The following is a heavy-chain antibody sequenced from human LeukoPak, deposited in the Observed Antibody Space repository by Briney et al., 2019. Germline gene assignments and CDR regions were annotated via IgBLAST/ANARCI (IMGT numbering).Heavy chain of an antibody. D-gene: IGHD3-16*02. J-gene: IGHJ4*02. CDR1: GGSISSGGYY. V-gene: IGHV4-31*03. Sequence: SETLSLTCTVSGGSISSGGYYWSWIRQHPGKGLEWIVYIYYSGSTYYNPSLKSRVTISVDTSKNQFSLKLSSVTAADTAVYYCASWEKYYDYVWGSYREFDYWGQGTLVTVSS. CDR2: IYYSGST. CDR3: ASWEKYYDYVWGSYREFDY.